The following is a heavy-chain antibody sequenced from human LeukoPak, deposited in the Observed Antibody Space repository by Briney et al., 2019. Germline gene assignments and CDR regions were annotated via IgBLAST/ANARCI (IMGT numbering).Heavy chain of an antibody. Sequence: PGGSLRLSCAASGFTFSSYSMNWVRQAPGKGLEWVSSISSSSSYIYYADSVKGRFTISRDDAKNSVYLQMNSLRAEDTAVYYCARVDNPYYDFHYWGQGTLVTVSS. CDR2: ISSSSSYI. D-gene: IGHD3-3*01. CDR3: ARVDNPYYDFHY. CDR1: GFTFSSYS. J-gene: IGHJ4*02. V-gene: IGHV3-21*01.